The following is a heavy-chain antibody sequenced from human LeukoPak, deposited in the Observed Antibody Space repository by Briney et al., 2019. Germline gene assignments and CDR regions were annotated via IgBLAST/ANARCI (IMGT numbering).Heavy chain of an antibody. CDR3: AKNFYGDYGNWFDP. V-gene: IGHV4-4*02. CDR1: GGSISSSNW. J-gene: IGHJ5*02. CDR2: IYHGGST. D-gene: IGHD4-17*01. Sequence: SGTLSLTCTVSGGSISSSNWWSWVRQPPGKGLEWIGEIYHGGSTNYNPSLKSQVTISLDKSKNHFSLKLSSVTAADTAVYYCAKNFYGDYGNWFDPWGQGTLVTVSS.